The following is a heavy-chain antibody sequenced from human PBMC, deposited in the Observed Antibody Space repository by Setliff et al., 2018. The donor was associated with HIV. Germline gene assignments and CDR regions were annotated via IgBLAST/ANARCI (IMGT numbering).Heavy chain of an antibody. CDR2: IYTSGLT. J-gene: IGHJ6*02. CDR1: GVPIPTGGYY. D-gene: IGHD3-10*01. V-gene: IGHV4-61*02. CDR3: ARARYIVIRGDAGMDV. Sequence: KSSETLSLTCSVSGVPIPTGGYYWVWIRQPALKGLEWIGRIYTSGLTNYNPSLKSRVTISVDTSKNQVSLKLSSVTASDTAVYYCARARYIVIRGDAGMDVWGPGTTVTVSS.